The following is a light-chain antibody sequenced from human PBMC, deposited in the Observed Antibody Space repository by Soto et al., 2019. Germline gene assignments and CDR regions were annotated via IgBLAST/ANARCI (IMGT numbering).Light chain of an antibody. CDR1: QSISTW. CDR3: QQYNSMSLT. J-gene: IGKJ4*01. CDR2: YTL. V-gene: IGKV1-5*01. Sequence: DIQMTQSPSTLSASVGDRVTITCRASQSISTWLAWYQMKPGKAPKLLIYYTLGLKSGVPSRFSGSGSGTEFTLTISSLQPEDFATYFCQQYNSMSLTLGGGTNVE.